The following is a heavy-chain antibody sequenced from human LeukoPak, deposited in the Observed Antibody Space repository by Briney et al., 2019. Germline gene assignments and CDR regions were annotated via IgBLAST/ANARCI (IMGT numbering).Heavy chain of an antibody. D-gene: IGHD3-10*01. CDR3: AIGPALSGSISQFDY. CDR2: IIPIFGTA. V-gene: IGHV1-69*05. CDR1: GGTFSSYA. J-gene: IGHJ4*02. Sequence: SVKVTCKASGGTFSSYAISWVRQAPGQGLEWMGGIIPIFGTANYAQKFQGRVTITTDESTSTAYMELSSLRSEDTAVYYCAIGPALSGSISQFDYWGQGTLVTVSS.